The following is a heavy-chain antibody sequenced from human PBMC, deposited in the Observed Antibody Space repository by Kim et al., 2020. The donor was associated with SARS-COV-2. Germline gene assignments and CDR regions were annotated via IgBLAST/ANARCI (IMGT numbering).Heavy chain of an antibody. Sequence: KGRFTISRDNAKNSLYLQMNSLRAEDTAVYYCARDRIAAAGTYYYYGMDVWGQGTTVTVSS. J-gene: IGHJ6*02. V-gene: IGHV3-11*06. D-gene: IGHD6-13*01. CDR3: ARDRIAAAGTYYYYGMDV.